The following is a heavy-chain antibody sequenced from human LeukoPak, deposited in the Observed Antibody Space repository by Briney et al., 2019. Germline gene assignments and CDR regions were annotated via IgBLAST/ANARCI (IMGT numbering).Heavy chain of an antibody. J-gene: IGHJ4*02. CDR3: ASSGYSYGYRDY. Sequence: KTSETLSLTCTVSGGSISSSTYYWGWIRQPPGKGLEGIGTIYYSGSTNYNPPLKSRVSISVDTSKNQFSLKLSSVTAAGTAVYYCASSGYSYGYRDYWGQGTLVTVSS. D-gene: IGHD5-18*01. CDR2: IYYSGST. V-gene: IGHV4-39*01. CDR1: GGSISSSTYY.